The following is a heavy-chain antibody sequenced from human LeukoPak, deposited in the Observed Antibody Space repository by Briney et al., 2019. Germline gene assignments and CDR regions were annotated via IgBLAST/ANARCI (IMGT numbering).Heavy chain of an antibody. CDR1: GYTFSNYG. D-gene: IGHD6-19*01. CDR2: TSYNGNT. J-gene: IGHJ4*02. Sequence: ASVKVSCRASGYTFSNYGISWVRQAPGLGLEWMGWTSYNGNTNYAQKFQDRVTMTTDTSTTTAYMELRSLESDDTAVYYCARHSGSGWQALGYWGQGTLVTVSS. CDR3: ARHSGSGWQALGY. V-gene: IGHV1-18*04.